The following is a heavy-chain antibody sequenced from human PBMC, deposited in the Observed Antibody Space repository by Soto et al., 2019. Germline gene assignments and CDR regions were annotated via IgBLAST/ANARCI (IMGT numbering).Heavy chain of an antibody. Sequence: EVQLVESGGGLVQPGGSLRLSCAASGFTVSSNYMSWVRQAPGKGLEWVSVIYSGGTTYYADSVKGRFTISRDNSKNTLYLQMNSLRAEDTAVYYCARGGSYGGNSEGEIDYWGQVTLVTVSS. CDR2: IYSGGTT. CDR3: ARGGSYGGNSEGEIDY. V-gene: IGHV3-66*01. CDR1: GFTVSSNY. D-gene: IGHD4-17*01. J-gene: IGHJ4*02.